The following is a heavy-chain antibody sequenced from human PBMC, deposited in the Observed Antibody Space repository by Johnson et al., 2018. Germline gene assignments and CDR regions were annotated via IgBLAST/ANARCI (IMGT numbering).Heavy chain of an antibody. Sequence: VQLVESGGGVVQPGRSLRLSCAASGFTFRGYGMYWVRQAPGKGLEWVTVIWYDRPNKYYADSVKGRFSISRGNSKNTLYLQSNSLRAEGAAEYFCARSGGTVGAQGYDFGMDVWGQGTTVTVSS. D-gene: IGHD1-26*01. CDR3: ARSGGTVGAQGYDFGMDV. J-gene: IGHJ6*02. V-gene: IGHV3-33*07. CDR1: GFTFRGYG. CDR2: IWYDRPNK.